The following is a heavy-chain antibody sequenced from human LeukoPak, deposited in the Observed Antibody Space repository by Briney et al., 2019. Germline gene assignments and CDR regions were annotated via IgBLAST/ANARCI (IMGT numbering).Heavy chain of an antibody. Sequence: ASVKVSCKASGYTFTSYDINWVRQATGQGLEWMGWMNPNSGNTGYAQKFQGRVTMTRDTSTSTVYMELSSLRSEDTAVYYCARIMEDDSSGYYHFDYWGQGTLVTVSS. CDR3: ARIMEDDSSGYYHFDY. J-gene: IGHJ4*02. D-gene: IGHD3-22*01. CDR1: GYTFTSYD. CDR2: MNPNSGNT. V-gene: IGHV1-8*01.